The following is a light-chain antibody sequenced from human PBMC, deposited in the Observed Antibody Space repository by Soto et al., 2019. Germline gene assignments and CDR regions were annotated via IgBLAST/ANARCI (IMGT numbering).Light chain of an antibody. CDR3: QVWDSSSNQPV. CDR1: NIGGRR. CDR2: YDT. V-gene: IGLV3-21*04. Sequence: SCELTQPPSVSVAPGKTATITCGGDNIGGRRVHWYQQKPGPAPTLVIYYDTDRPSGIPERFSGSNSGNTATLTISRVEAGDEADYYCQVWDSSSNQPVFGGGTKLTVL. J-gene: IGLJ2*01.